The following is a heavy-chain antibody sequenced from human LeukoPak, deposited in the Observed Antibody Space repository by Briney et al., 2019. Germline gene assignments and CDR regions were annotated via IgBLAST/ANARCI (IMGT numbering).Heavy chain of an antibody. Sequence: GGSLRLSCAASGFTFSSYSMSWVRQAPGKGLEWVSVIYSGGSTDYADSVKGRFTISRDNSKNTLYLQMNSLRAEDTAVYYCARAPPTHSGWNDYWGQGTLVTVSS. CDR3: ARAPPTHSGWNDY. CDR2: IYSGGST. V-gene: IGHV3-66*01. J-gene: IGHJ4*02. CDR1: GFTFSSYS. D-gene: IGHD6-19*01.